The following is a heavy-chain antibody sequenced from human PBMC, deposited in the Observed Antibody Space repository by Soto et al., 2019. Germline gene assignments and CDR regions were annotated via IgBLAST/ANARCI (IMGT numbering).Heavy chain of an antibody. CDR3: ADIGGYAPVGGAY. CDR2: ISFYGKNT. V-gene: IGHV3-33*05. CDR1: GFTFSAYG. D-gene: IGHD2-2*01. Sequence: QVQLVESGGGVVQPGKSLRLSCAASGFTFSAYGMHWVRQAPGKGLEWVTFISFYGKNTDYADSVKGRITVSRDNARNTLYLQMNSLRAEDTDAYYCADIGGYAPVGGAYWGQGALVTVSS. J-gene: IGHJ4*02.